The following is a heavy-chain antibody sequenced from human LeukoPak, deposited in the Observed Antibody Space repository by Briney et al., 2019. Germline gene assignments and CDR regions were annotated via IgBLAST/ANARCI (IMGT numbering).Heavy chain of an antibody. CDR3: ATAGRRDGYNPHGY. Sequence: PGGSLRLSCAASGFTFSSYWMHWVRQAPGKGLVWVSRINTDGSSPSYADSVKGRFTISRDNAKNTLYLQMNSLRAEDTAVYYCATAGRRDGYNPHGYWGQGTLVTVSS. D-gene: IGHD5-24*01. CDR2: INTDGSSP. J-gene: IGHJ4*02. CDR1: GFTFSSYW. V-gene: IGHV3-74*01.